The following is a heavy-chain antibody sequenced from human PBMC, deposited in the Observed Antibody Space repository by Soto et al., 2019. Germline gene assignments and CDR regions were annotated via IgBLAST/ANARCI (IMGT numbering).Heavy chain of an antibody. CDR1: GGTFSRYT. D-gene: IGHD5-18*01. CDR3: ARPTGGYSYGYGH. Sequence: QVQLVQSGPEVKKPGSSVKVSCKASGGTFSRYTINWVRQAPGQGLEWMGGITPMFGTANYAQKFQGRVTITADESTSTAYMELSSLRSEDTAVYYCARPTGGYSYGYGHWGQGTLVTVSS. J-gene: IGHJ4*02. V-gene: IGHV1-69*01. CDR2: ITPMFGTA.